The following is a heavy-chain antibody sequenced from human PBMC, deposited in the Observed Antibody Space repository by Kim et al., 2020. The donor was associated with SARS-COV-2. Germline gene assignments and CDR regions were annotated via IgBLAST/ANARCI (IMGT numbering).Heavy chain of an antibody. V-gene: IGHV3-33*01. CDR1: GFTFSSYG. J-gene: IGHJ6*03. CDR2: IWYDGSNK. D-gene: IGHD3-3*01. CDR3: ARGEVFAIFGYMDV. Sequence: GGSLRLSCAASGFTFSSYGMHWVRQAPGKGLEWVAVIWYDGSNKYYADSVKGRFTISRDNSKNTLYLQMNSLRAEDTAVYYCARGEVFAIFGYMDVWGKGTTVTVSS.